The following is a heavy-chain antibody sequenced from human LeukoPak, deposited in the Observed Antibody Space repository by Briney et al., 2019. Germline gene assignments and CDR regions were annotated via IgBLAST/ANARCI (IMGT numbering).Heavy chain of an antibody. D-gene: IGHD7-27*01. J-gene: IGHJ4*02. CDR1: GGSIGSGGYY. CDR3: AINWGAD. Sequence: SETLSLTCTVSGGSIGSGGYYWSWIRQPPGKGLEWIGYIYHSGSTYYNPSLKSRVTISVDRSKNQFSLKLSSVTAADTAVYYCAINWGADWGQGTLVTVSS. V-gene: IGHV4-30-2*01. CDR2: IYHSGST.